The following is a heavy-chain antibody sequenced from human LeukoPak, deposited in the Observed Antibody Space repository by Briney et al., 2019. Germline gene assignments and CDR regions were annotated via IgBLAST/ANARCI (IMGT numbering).Heavy chain of an antibody. CDR3: AKVEIWFGDHYGMDV. CDR2: ISYDGSNK. CDR1: GFTFSSYG. D-gene: IGHD3-10*01. Sequence: GRSLRLSCAASGFTFSSYGMRWVRQAPGKWLEWVAVISYDGSNKYYADSVKGRFTISRDNSKNTRYLQMNTLRAGDRAVYYCAKVEIWFGDHYGMDVWGQGTPVTVSS. V-gene: IGHV3-30*18. J-gene: IGHJ6*02.